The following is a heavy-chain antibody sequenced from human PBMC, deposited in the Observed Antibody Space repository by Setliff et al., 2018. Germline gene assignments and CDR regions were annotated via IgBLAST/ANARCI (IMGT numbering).Heavy chain of an antibody. D-gene: IGHD2-2*01. CDR1: GYTFTSYG. CDR3: ARGPLDFVVVPAAGKFDY. V-gene: IGHV1-18*01. J-gene: IGHJ4*02. Sequence: GASVQVSCKASGYTFTSYGINWVRQAPGQGLEWMGWISAYARKFQGRVTMTTDTPTNTAYMELRSLRSDDTAVYYCARGPLDFVVVPAAGKFDYWGQGTLVTVSS. CDR2: ISA.